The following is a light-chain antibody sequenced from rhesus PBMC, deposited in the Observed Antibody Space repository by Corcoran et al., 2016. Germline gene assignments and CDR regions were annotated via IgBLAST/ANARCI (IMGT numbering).Light chain of an antibody. J-gene: IGKJ3*01. CDR3: LQHNTYPFT. CDR2: DAF. CDR1: QDVRSY. Sequence: DIQMTQSPSSLSASVGDTVTITCRASQDVRSYLSWFQQKPGKAPELLIYDAFSLENGVPSRFSGSGSVTDVTLTISSLQTEDFAAYYCLQHNTYPFTFGPGTTLDIK. V-gene: IGKV1-28*03.